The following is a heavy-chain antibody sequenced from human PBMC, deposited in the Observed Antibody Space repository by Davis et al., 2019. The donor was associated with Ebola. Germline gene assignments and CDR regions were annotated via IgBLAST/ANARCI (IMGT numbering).Heavy chain of an antibody. CDR1: GYTFTSYG. V-gene: IGHV1-18*04. Sequence: AASVKVSCKASGYTFTSYGISWVRQAPGQGLDWMGWITAYNGNTNYAQKLQGRVTMTTDTSTSTAYMELWSLRSDDTAVYYCAREGMHYDILTAYNGADFWGQGTLVTVSS. CDR2: ITAYNGNT. D-gene: IGHD3-9*01. J-gene: IGHJ4*02. CDR3: AREGMHYDILTAYNGADF.